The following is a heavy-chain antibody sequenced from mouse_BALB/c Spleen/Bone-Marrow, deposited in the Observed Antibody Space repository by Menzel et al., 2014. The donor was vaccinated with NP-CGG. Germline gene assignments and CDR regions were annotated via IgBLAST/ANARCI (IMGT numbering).Heavy chain of an antibody. D-gene: IGHD2-14*01. J-gene: IGHJ4*01. Sequence: QVQLQQSGPGLVAPSQSLSITCTVSGFSLTGYGVNWVRQPPGKGLEWLGMIWGDGSTDYNSALKSRLSISKDNSKSLVFLKMNRLQTDDTARNYCAREGYDENYYAMDYWGQGTSVTVSS. CDR2: IWGDGST. V-gene: IGHV2-6-7*01. CDR3: AREGYDENYYAMDY. CDR1: GFSLTGYG.